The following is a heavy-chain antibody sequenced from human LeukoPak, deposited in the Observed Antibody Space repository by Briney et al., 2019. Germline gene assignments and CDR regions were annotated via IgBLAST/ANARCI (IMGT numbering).Heavy chain of an antibody. CDR3: AREVFVGATTYFQH. CDR2: IYYSGST. Sequence: PSQTLSLTCTVSGGSISSGGYYWSWIRQHPGKGLEWIGYIYYSGSTYYNPSLKSRVTISVDTSKNQFSLKLSSVTAADTAVYYCAREVFVGATTYFQHWGQGTLVTVSS. J-gene: IGHJ1*01. CDR1: GGSISSGGYY. D-gene: IGHD1-26*01. V-gene: IGHV4-31*03.